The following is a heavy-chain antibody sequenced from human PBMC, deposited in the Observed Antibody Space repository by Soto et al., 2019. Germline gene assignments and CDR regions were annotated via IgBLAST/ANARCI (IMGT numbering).Heavy chain of an antibody. CDR3: AHRPLGSRWSDY. CDR1: GFSLTTSGVV. J-gene: IGHJ4*02. Sequence: QITLKESGPTLVKPTQTLTLTCTFSGFSLTTSGVVVGWVRQPPGKALEWLTLIYWDDDKRYSPSLKSRLTITNATSKHKVVLKITNMDTVDTATYFCAHRPLGSRWSDYWGQGTLVTVSS. CDR2: IYWDDDK. V-gene: IGHV2-5*02. D-gene: IGHD6-13*01.